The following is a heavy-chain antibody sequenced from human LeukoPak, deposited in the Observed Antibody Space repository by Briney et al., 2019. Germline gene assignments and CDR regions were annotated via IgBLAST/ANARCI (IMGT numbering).Heavy chain of an antibody. CDR1: GGSFSGYY. Sequence: SETLSLTCAVYGGSFSGYYWSWIRQPPGKGLEWIGEINHSGSTNYNPSLKSRVTISVDTSKNQFSLKLSPVTAADTAAYYCARGSIVLMVYAIGPGPPDYWGQGTLVTVSS. D-gene: IGHD2-8*01. V-gene: IGHV4-34*01. CDR3: ARGSIVLMVYAIGPGPPDY. J-gene: IGHJ4*02. CDR2: INHSGST.